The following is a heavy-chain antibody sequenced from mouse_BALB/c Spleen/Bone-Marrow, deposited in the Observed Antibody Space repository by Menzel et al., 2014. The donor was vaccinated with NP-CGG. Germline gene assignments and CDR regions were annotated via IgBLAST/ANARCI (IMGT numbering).Heavy chain of an antibody. D-gene: IGHD2-4*01. CDR3: ARDSFLITRALDY. CDR2: IWGDGST. V-gene: IGHV2-6-7*01. J-gene: IGHJ4*01. CDR1: GFSLTGYG. Sequence: VKVVESGPGLVAPSQSLSITCTVSGFSLTGYGVSWVRQPPGKGLEWLGMIWGDGSTDYNSALKSRLSISKDNSKSQVFLKMNSLQTDDTAWYYCARDSFLITRALDYWGQGTSVTVSS.